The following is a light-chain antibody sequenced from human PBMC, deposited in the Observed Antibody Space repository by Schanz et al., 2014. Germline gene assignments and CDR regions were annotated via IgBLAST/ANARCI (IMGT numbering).Light chain of an antibody. CDR1: QSVSSGY. CDR2: GAS. V-gene: IGKV3-20*01. Sequence: EIVFTQSPGTLSLSPGERATLSCRASQSVSSGYLAWYQQKPGQAPRLLIYGASSRASGIPDRFSGSGSGTDFTLTISRLEPEDFAVFYCQQFGTLPWTFGQGTQVEI. CDR3: QQFGTLPWT. J-gene: IGKJ1*01.